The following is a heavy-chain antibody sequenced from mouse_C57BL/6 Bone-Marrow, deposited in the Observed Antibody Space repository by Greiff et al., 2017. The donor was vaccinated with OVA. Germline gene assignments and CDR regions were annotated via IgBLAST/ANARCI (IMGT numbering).Heavy chain of an antibody. V-gene: IGHV1-61*01. D-gene: IGHD1-1*01. CDR1: GYTFTSYR. CDR3: ARLLRFNYFDY. CDR2: IYPSDSET. J-gene: IGHJ2*01. Sequence: VQLQQPGAELVRPGSSVKLSCKASGYTFTSYRMDWVKQRPGQGLEWIGNIYPSDSETHYNQKFKDKATLTVDKSSSTAYMQLSSLTSEDSAVYYCARLLRFNYFDYWGQGTTLTVSS.